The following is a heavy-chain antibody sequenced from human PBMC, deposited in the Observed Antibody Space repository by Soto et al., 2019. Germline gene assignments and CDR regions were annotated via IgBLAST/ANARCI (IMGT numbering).Heavy chain of an antibody. CDR3: ARGGGFGSGWYGVRY. D-gene: IGHD6-19*01. CDR2: ISHTWRN. V-gene: IGHV4-4*02. Sequence: QVQLQESGPGLVKPSGTLSLTCAVSGGSMSSSNWWSWVRQPPGKGLEWIGDISHTWRNNHNPSRPKRITSSIYKPNNQISQTLSPVTAAHTAMYSGARGGGFGSGWYGVRYWGQGTMVTVSS. CDR1: GGSMSSSNW. J-gene: IGHJ4*02.